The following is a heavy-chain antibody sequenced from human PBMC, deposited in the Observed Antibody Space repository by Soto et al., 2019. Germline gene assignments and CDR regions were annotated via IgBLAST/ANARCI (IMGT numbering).Heavy chain of an antibody. CDR3: ARVFHFSCSGGSCDDAFDI. Sequence: GGSLRLSCAASGFTFSSYWMSWVRQAPGKGLEWVANIKQDGSEKYYVDSVKGRFTISRDNAKNSLYLQMNSLRAEDTAVYYCARVFHFSCSGGSCDDAFDIWGQGTMVTVSS. CDR2: IKQDGSEK. J-gene: IGHJ3*02. CDR1: GFTFSSYW. D-gene: IGHD2-15*01. V-gene: IGHV3-7*01.